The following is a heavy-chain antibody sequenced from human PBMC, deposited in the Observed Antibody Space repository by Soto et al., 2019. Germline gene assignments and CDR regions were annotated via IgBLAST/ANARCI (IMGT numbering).Heavy chain of an antibody. CDR3: AGLFPYVSSGYHLNY. J-gene: IGHJ4*02. V-gene: IGHV4-59*08. CDR2: IHYSGSA. D-gene: IGHD3-22*01. Sequence: SETLSLTCTVSGGSISGYYWSWIRQPPGKGLEWIGYIHYSGSANSNPSLKSRVTILVDTSKNQFSLKLSSVTAADTAVFYCAGLFPYVSSGYHLNYLGQGTLVTVSS. CDR1: GGSISGYY.